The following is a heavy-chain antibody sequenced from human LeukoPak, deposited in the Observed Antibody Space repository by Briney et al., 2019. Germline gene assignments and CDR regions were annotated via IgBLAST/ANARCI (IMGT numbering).Heavy chain of an antibody. CDR2: SHPINSDT. J-gene: IGHJ5*01. CDR3: ARHQYYYDSSGNYGWFDS. CDR1: GYTFTTYW. Sequence: GESLKISCQASGYTFTTYWIGWVRQMPGKGLEWMGISHPINSDTKYSPSFQGQVTISADKSSSTAYLQWNSLKASDTAMYYCARHQYYYDSSGNYGWFDSWGQGTLVTVSS. V-gene: IGHV5-51*01. D-gene: IGHD3-22*01.